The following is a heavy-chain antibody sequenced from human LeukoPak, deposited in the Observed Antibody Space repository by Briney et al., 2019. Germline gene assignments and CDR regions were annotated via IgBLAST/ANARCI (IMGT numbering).Heavy chain of an antibody. D-gene: IGHD2-2*01. CDR1: GYTFTGYY. Sequence: ASVKVFCKASGYTFTGYYMHWVRQAPGQGLEWMGWINPNSGGTNYAQKFQGRVTMTRDTSISTAYMELSRLRSDDTAVYYCARATNCSSTSCYLIFDYWGQGTLVTVSS. J-gene: IGHJ4*02. V-gene: IGHV1-2*02. CDR2: INPNSGGT. CDR3: ARATNCSSTSCYLIFDY.